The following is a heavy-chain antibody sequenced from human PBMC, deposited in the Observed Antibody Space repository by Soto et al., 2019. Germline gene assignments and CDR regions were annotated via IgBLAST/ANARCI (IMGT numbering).Heavy chain of an antibody. CDR2: ISGSGGST. CDR3: AKEGRLDDFWSGYRSDY. CDR1: GFTFSSYA. D-gene: IGHD3-3*01. V-gene: IGHV3-23*01. Sequence: GGSLRLSCAASGFTFSSYAMSWVRQAPGKGLEWVSAISGSGGSTYYADSVKGRFTISRDNSRNTLYLQMNSLRAEDTAVYYCAKEGRLDDFWSGYRSDYWGQGTLVTVSS. J-gene: IGHJ4*02.